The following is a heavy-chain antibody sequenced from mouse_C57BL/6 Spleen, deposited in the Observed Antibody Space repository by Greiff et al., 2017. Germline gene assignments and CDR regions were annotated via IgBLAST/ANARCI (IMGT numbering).Heavy chain of an antibody. CDR1: GFTFSSYA. CDR2: ISDGGSYT. CDR3: ARDGVYYAMDY. Sequence: EVMLVESGGGLVKPGGSLKLSCAASGFTFSSYAMSWVRQTPEKRLEWVATISDGGSYTYYPDNVKGRFTISRANAKNNLYLQMSHLKSEDTAMYYCARDGVYYAMDYWGQGTSVTVSS. V-gene: IGHV5-4*01. J-gene: IGHJ4*01.